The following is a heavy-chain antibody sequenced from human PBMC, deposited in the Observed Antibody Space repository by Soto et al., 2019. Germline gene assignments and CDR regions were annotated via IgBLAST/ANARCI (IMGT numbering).Heavy chain of an antibody. Sequence: ASVKVSCKASGGTFSSYAISWVRQAPGQGLEWMGGIIPIFGTANYAQKFQGRVTITADESTSTAYMELSSLRSEDTAVYYCAREEYSSSYYYYYGMDVWGQGTTVTVSS. CDR3: AREEYSSSYYYYYGMDV. CDR1: GGTFSSYA. CDR2: IIPIFGTA. D-gene: IGHD6-6*01. J-gene: IGHJ6*02. V-gene: IGHV1-69*13.